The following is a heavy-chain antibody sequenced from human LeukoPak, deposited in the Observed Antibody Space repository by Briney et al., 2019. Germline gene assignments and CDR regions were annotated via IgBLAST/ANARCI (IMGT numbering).Heavy chain of an antibody. CDR1: GFTFSSYG. CDR2: IWYDGSNK. CDR3: ARDFLRFDMVRGVTELAYGMDV. D-gene: IGHD3-10*01. V-gene: IGHV3-33*01. Sequence: PGGSLRLSCAASGFTFSSYGIHWVRQAPGKGLEWVAVIWYDGSNKYYADSVKGRFTISRDNSKNTLYLQMNSLRAEDTAVYYCARDFLRFDMVRGVTELAYGMDVWGQGTTVTVSS. J-gene: IGHJ6*02.